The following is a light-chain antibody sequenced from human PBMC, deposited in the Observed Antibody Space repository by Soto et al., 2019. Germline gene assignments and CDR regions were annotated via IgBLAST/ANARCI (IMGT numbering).Light chain of an antibody. CDR3: QHFANSRWT. Sequence: EIVLTQSPDTLSVSPGDNATVSCRASQTLINNYLAWYQHKPGQAPRLLIFGASSRAGGVPRKFSGGGSGTDFPLTISRLETEDFAVYYCQHFANSRWTFGQGTKLDIK. V-gene: IGKV3-20*01. CDR2: GAS. J-gene: IGKJ1*01. CDR1: QTLINNY.